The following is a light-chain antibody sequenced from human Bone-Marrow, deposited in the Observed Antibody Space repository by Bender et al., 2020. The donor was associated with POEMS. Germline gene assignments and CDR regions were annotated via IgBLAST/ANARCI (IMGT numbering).Light chain of an antibody. CDR1: ASDRGTTP. CDR3: SSYATSDNLV. V-gene: IGLV1-44*01. CDR2: NSD. Sequence: QSVLTQPPSASATPGQRVTISCSRSASDRGTTPINWYQHLPGTAPKLIIYNSDQRPSGVPDRFSGSKSGNMASLTVSGLQADDEADYYCSSYATSDNLVFGGGTRLTVL. J-gene: IGLJ3*02.